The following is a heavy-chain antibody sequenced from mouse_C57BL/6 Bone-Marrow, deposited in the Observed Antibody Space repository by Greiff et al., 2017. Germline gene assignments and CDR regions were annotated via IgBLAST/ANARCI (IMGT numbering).Heavy chain of an antibody. CDR2: IYPRSGNT. CDR3: ARLYYDYGGFAY. V-gene: IGHV1-81*01. D-gene: IGHD2-4*01. CDR1: GYTFTSYG. Sequence: VQLQQSGAELARPGASVKLSCKASGYTFTSYGISWVKQRTGQGLEWIGEIYPRSGNTYYNEKFKGKATLTADKSSSTAYMELRSLPSEDSAVYFCARLYYDYGGFAYWGQGTLVTVSA. J-gene: IGHJ3*01.